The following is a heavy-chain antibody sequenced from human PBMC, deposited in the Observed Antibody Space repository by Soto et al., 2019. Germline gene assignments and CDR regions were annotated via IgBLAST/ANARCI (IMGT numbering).Heavy chain of an antibody. CDR1: GFTFSIYS. J-gene: IGHJ6*02. CDR3: ARGGRYYYYGMDV. CDR2: ISSSSSTI. V-gene: IGHV3-48*01. D-gene: IGHD3-10*01. Sequence: EVQLVESGGGLVQPGGSLRLSCAASGFTFSIYSMHWVRQAPGKGLEWVSYISSSSSTIYYADSVKGRFTISRDNAKNSLYLQMNSLRAEDTAVYYCARGGRYYYYGMDVWGRGTTVTVSS.